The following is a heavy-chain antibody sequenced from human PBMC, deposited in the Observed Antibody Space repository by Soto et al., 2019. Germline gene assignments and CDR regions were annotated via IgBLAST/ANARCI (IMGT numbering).Heavy chain of an antibody. J-gene: IGHJ4*02. Sequence: VQLVESGGGVVQPGRSLRLSCVVSGFSFSYAIIWVRQAPGKGQEWVSGITGGGSTEYAASVKGRFTISRDNSKNTVYLQMNSLRAEDTAMYYCAKDAVYNDGLWLVSDWGQGTLVTVS. V-gene: IGHV3-23*04. CDR3: AKDAVYNDGLWLVSD. CDR1: GFSFSYA. CDR2: ITGGGST. D-gene: IGHD2-21*01.